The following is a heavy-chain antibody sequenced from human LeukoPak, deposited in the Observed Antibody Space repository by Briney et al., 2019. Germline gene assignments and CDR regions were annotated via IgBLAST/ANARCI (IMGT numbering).Heavy chain of an antibody. CDR3: ARSGVNYYYGTDV. J-gene: IGHJ6*02. CDR2: INPNSGGT. V-gene: IGHV1-2*02. Sequence: ASVKVSCKASGYTFTGYYMHWVRQAPGQGLEWMGWINPNSGGTNYARKFQGRVTMTRDTSISTAYMELSRLRSDDTAVYYCARSGVNYYYGTDVWGQGTAVTVSS. CDR1: GYTFTGYY. D-gene: IGHD2-21*01.